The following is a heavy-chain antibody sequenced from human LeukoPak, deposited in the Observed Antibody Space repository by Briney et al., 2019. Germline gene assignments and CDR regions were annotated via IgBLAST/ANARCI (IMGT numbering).Heavy chain of an antibody. CDR2: IWYDGSNK. J-gene: IGHJ4*02. D-gene: IGHD2-21*01. CDR1: GFTFSSYG. CDR3: ARDRASRHFDH. Sequence: QAGGSLRLSCAASGFTFSSYGMHWVRQAPGKGLEGVADIWYDGSNKYCADSVKGRFTISRDNSKNTLYLQMSSLRAEDTAVYYCARDRASRHFDHWGQGTLVTVSS. V-gene: IGHV3-33*01.